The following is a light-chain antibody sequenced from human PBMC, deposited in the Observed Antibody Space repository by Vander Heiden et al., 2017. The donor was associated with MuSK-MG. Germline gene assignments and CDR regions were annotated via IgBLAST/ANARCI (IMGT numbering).Light chain of an antibody. J-gene: IGKJ3*01. Sequence: DIVLPQSPATLSLSPGESAPLSCRARQGVSSYVSWYQQQPRQATRLLIDDASNRATGTPARCSGRGAGKVFLPTSSSLEPEFAVFYYRQQSSYGQITFGPGTKVEIK. CDR3: QQSSYGQIT. CDR1: QGVSSY. V-gene: IGKV3D-11*01. CDR2: DAS.